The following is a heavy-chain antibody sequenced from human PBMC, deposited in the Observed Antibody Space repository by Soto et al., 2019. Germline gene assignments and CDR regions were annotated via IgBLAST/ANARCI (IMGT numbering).Heavy chain of an antibody. CDR3: AKGSGSYYSNFAYYIDV. D-gene: IGHD3-10*01. J-gene: IGHJ6*03. CDR1: GVTFSSHG. Sequence: PGGSLRLSCAASGVTFSSHGMHWVRQVPGKGLEWVAVISYDGSNEYYTDSVKGRFTISRENSKNTLYLQINSLRAEDTGVYYCAKGSGSYYSNFAYYIDVWGKGTTVTVSS. V-gene: IGHV3-30*18. CDR2: ISYDGSNE.